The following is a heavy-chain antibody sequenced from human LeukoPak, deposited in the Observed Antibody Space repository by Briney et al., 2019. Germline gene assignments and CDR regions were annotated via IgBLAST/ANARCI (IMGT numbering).Heavy chain of an antibody. V-gene: IGHV4-34*01. CDR1: GGSFSGYY. Sequence: SGTLSLTCAVYGGSFSGYYWSWIRQPPGKGLEWSGEINHSGSTNYNPSLKSRVTISVDKSKNQFSLKLSSVTAADTAVYYCARRTTVTIPFGYWGQGTLVTVSS. CDR2: INHSGST. CDR3: ARRTTVTIPFGY. D-gene: IGHD4-11*01. J-gene: IGHJ4*02.